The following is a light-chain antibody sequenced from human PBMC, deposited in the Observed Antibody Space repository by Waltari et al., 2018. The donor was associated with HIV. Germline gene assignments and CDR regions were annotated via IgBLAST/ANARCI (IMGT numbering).Light chain of an antibody. J-gene: IGKJ5*01. V-gene: IGKV4-1*01. CDR2: WGS. CDR1: RSVLYQSHKKNY. CDR3: QQYYTDSMT. Sequence: DIVLTQSPDLLTVSLGARATIKCKASRSVLYQSHKKNYLVWYQQRPGQSPRLLIYWGSTRPSGVPERFSGSGSGTDFVLTIDNLRAEDLALYFCQQYYTDSMTFGQGTRLE.